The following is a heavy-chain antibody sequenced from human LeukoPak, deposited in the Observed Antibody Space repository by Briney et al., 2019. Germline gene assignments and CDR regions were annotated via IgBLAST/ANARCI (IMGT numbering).Heavy chain of an antibody. Sequence: GGSLRLFCAASGFTFSSYWMHWVRQAPGKGLVWVSRINSDGSSTSYADSVKGRFTISRDNAKNTLYLQMNSLRAEDTAVYYCARKARNYDILTGPTGGFDYWGQGTLVTVSS. J-gene: IGHJ4*02. CDR3: ARKARNYDILTGPTGGFDY. CDR2: INSDGSST. V-gene: IGHV3-74*01. D-gene: IGHD3-9*01. CDR1: GFTFSSYW.